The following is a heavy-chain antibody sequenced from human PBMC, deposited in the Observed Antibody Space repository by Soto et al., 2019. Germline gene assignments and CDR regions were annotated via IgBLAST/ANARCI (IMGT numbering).Heavy chain of an antibody. CDR1: GFTFSSYA. D-gene: IGHD5-18*01. CDR2: ISATGGRT. CDR3: AKDGYNYAHTEYFQH. V-gene: IGHV3-23*01. J-gene: IGHJ1*01. Sequence: GGSLRLSCAASGFTFSSYAMGWVRQAPGKGLEWVSGISATGGRTDYADSVKGRFTISRDNSKNTLSLQMNSLRAEDTAVYYCAKDGYNYAHTEYFQHWGQGTLVTVSS.